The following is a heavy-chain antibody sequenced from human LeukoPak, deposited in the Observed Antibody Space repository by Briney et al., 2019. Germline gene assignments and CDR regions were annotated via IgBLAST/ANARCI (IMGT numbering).Heavy chain of an antibody. D-gene: IGHD1-26*01. CDR1: GFTVSSNF. CDR3: APDRYRTTSYEMDV. V-gene: IGHV3-66*01. Sequence: GGSLRLSCAASGFTVSSNFMSWLRQAPGKGLEWVSLIYSDGSPYYADSVKGRFTISRDNSKNTLYLQMNNLRAEDTAIYYCAPDRYRTTSYEMDVRGQGTTVTVSS. CDR2: IYSDGSP. J-gene: IGHJ6*02.